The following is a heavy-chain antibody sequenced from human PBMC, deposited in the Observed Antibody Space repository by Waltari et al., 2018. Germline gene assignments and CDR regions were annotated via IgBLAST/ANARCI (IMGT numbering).Heavy chain of an antibody. J-gene: IGHJ1*01. CDR2: MQYRGST. V-gene: IGHV4-39*01. CDR3: GRIAFGDEGGYFQY. Sequence: QLQLQESAPGLVNPSETLSLTCTVSRGFIRTNYNWGWFRQPPGKGLEWMGNMQYRGSTFYNPSLESRVTISLDTWKSQFSLRLSSVGAADTAVYFCGRIAFGDEGGYFQYWGQGTLVTVSS. CDR1: RGFIRTNYN. D-gene: IGHD2-21*02.